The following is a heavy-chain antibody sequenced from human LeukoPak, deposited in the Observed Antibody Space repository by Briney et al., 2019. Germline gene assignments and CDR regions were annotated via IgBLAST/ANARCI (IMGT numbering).Heavy chain of an antibody. D-gene: IGHD2-15*01. CDR1: GGSISSYY. J-gene: IGHJ5*02. Sequence: SETLSLTCTVSGGSISSYYWSWIRQPPGKGLEWIGSIYYSGSTYYNPSLKSRVTISVDTSKNQFSLKLSSVTAADTAVYYCARVLWSPGVAATSWFDPWGQGTLVTVSS. CDR2: IYYSGST. V-gene: IGHV4-59*12. CDR3: ARVLWSPGVAATSWFDP.